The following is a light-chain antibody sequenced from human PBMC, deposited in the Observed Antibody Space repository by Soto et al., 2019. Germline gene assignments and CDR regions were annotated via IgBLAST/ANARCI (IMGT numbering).Light chain of an antibody. V-gene: IGKV3-20*01. J-gene: IGKJ2*01. CDR2: GAS. Sequence: EIVLTQSPGTLSLSPGERATLSCRASQSVSSSYLAWYQQKPGQAPRLLIYGASSRATGIPDRFSGSGSGTDFTLPISRMEPEDFAVYYCQQYGSSSYTFGQGTKLEIQ. CDR1: QSVSSSY. CDR3: QQYGSSSYT.